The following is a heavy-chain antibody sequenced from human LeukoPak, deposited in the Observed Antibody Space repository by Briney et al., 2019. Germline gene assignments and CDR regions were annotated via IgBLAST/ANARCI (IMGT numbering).Heavy chain of an antibody. V-gene: IGHV4-34*01. CDR3: ARVVPAAMRYYGMDV. J-gene: IGHJ6*02. D-gene: IGHD2-2*01. CDR1: GGSFSGYY. CDR2: INHSGST. Sequence: PSETLSLTCAVYGGSFSGYYWSWIRQPPGKGLEWIGEINHSGSTNYNPSLKSRVTISVDTSKNQFSLKLSSVTAADTAVYYCARVVPAAMRYYGMDVWGQGTTVTVSS.